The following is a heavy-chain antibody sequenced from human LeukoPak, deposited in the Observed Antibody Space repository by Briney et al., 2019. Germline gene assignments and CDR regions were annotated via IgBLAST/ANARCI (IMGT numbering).Heavy chain of an antibody. J-gene: IGHJ6*02. CDR2: ISSSSSYI. CDR1: GFTFSSYS. V-gene: IGHV3-21*04. D-gene: IGHD6-13*01. Sequence: PGGSLRLSCAASGFTFSSYSMNWVRQAPGKGLEWVSSISSSSSYIYYADSVKGRFTISRDNSKNTLYLQMNSLRAEDTAVYYCARDQGSSSWYSLYYYYGMDVWGQGTTVTVSS. CDR3: ARDQGSSSWYSLYYYYGMDV.